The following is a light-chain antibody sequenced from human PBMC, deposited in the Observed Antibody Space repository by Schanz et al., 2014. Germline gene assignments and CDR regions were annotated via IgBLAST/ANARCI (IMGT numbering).Light chain of an antibody. J-gene: IGKJ1*01. Sequence: EIVLTQSPATLSVSPGERATLSCRASQSVSSNLAWYQQTPGQAPRLLIYGASTRATGIPARFSGSGSGTEFTLTISRLEPEDFAVYYCHQYGGSSWTFGQGTKVEIK. CDR2: GAS. CDR1: QSVSSN. V-gene: IGKV3-20*01. CDR3: HQYGGSSWT.